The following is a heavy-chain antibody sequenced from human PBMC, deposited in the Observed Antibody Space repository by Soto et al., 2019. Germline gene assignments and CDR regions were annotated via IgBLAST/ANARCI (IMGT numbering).Heavy chain of an antibody. V-gene: IGHV1-3*05. Sequence: QVQLVQSGAEEKKPGASVKVSCKASGYTFTSYAMHWVRQAPGQRLEWMGWINAGNGNTKYSQKFQGRVTITRDTSPSTVYMALSSLRSEDTAVYYCARDLLWLGELRSGYYYGMDVWGQGNTVTVSS. CDR3: ARDLLWLGELRSGYYYGMDV. J-gene: IGHJ6*02. CDR1: GYTFTSYA. D-gene: IGHD3-10*01. CDR2: INAGNGNT.